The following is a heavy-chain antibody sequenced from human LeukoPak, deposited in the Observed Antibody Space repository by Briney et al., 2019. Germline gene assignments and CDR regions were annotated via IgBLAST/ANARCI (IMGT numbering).Heavy chain of an antibody. CDR2: IIPILGIA. Sequence: ASVKVSCKASGGTFSSYAISWVRQAPGQGLEWMGRIIPILGIANYAQKFQGRVTITADKSTSTAYMELSSLRSEDTAVYYCARADPGMGEFDYWGQGTLVTVSS. D-gene: IGHD3-16*01. V-gene: IGHV1-69*04. J-gene: IGHJ4*02. CDR3: ARADPGMGEFDY. CDR1: GGTFSSYA.